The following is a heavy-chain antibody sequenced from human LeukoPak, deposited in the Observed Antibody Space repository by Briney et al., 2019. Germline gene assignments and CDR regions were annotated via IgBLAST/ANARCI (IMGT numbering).Heavy chain of an antibody. V-gene: IGHV3-11*01. CDR3: ARSFCSSPSCYRAYYYMDV. J-gene: IGHJ6*03. D-gene: IGHD2-2*02. CDR2: ISSSGSTI. Sequence: PGGSLRLSCAASGFTFSDYYMSWIRQAPGKGLEWFSYISSSGSTIYYADSVKGRFTISRDNAKNSLYLQMNSLRAEDTAVYYCARSFCSSPSCYRAYYYMDVWGKGTTVTVSS. CDR1: GFTFSDYY.